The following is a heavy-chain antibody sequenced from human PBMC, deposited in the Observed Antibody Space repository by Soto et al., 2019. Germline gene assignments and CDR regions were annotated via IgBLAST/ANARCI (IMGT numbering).Heavy chain of an antibody. Sequence: EVQLLESGGGLVQPGGSLRLSCAASGFTFSSYAMSWVRQAPGKGLEWVSAISGIGGSTSYADSVKGRFTISRDNSKNTLYLQMNSLRAEDTAVYYCAKDRHRMTPGYYFDYWGQGTLVTVSS. V-gene: IGHV3-23*01. CDR1: GFTFSSYA. CDR3: AKDRHRMTPGYYFDY. J-gene: IGHJ4*02. D-gene: IGHD2-15*01. CDR2: ISGIGGST.